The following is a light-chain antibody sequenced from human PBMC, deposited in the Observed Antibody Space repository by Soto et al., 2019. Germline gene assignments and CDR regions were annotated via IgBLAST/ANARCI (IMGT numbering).Light chain of an antibody. J-gene: IGLJ1*01. CDR2: GVN. CDR3: SSYTTGSTLHWV. V-gene: IGLV2-14*01. Sequence: QSAMSQPASVSWSPGQSITISCTGSSNDIGTYEYVSWHQHHPGRAPKLIIFGVNDRPSGISDRFSGSKSGNTASLTIFGLQLEDEAVYYCSSYTTGSTLHWVFGTGTKVTVL. CDR1: SNDIGTYEY.